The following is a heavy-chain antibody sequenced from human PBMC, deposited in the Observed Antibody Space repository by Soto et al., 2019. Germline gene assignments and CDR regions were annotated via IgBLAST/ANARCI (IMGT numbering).Heavy chain of an antibody. CDR3: ARNLMDYDILTGYYMEYYFDY. D-gene: IGHD3-9*01. CDR1: GYTFPSYP. J-gene: IGHJ4*02. CDR2: INAGNGNT. V-gene: IGHV1-3*01. Sequence: APVKVSCKASGYTFPSYPIHWVRPAPRKRVNGMGLINAGNGNTKDSQKFQGRVIISRDTSASTAYMELSSLRSEDTAVYYCARNLMDYDILTGYYMEYYFDYWGQGTLVTVSS.